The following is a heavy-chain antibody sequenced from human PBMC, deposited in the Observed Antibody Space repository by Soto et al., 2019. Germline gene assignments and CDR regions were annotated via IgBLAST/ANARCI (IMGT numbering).Heavy chain of an antibody. CDR3: VRHAQWIIRAY. D-gene: IGHD5-12*01. V-gene: IGHV4-4*02. J-gene: IGHJ4*02. CDR2: IFYSGNT. CDR1: GGSISSSNW. Sequence: ASETLSLTCAVSGGSISSSNWWSWVRQPPGKGLEWIGCIFYSGNTNYNPSLQSRVTMLVDTSKNQFSLKLSSVTAADTAVYYCVRHAQWIIRAYWGQGSLVTVSS.